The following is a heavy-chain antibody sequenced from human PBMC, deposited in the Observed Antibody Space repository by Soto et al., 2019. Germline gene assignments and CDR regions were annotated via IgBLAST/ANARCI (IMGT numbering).Heavy chain of an antibody. CDR1: GYSFTSYW. CDR2: IYPGDSDT. Sequence: EVQLVQSGAEVKKPGESLKISCKGSGYSFTSYWIGWVRQMPGKGLEWMGIIYPGDSDTRYSPSFEGQVTISGDKSISTAYLQWSSLKASDTAMDYWARHGGGIAVAGTWGGFEIWGQGTMVTVSS. V-gene: IGHV5-51*01. J-gene: IGHJ3*02. CDR3: ARHGGGIAVAGTWGGFEI. D-gene: IGHD6-19*01.